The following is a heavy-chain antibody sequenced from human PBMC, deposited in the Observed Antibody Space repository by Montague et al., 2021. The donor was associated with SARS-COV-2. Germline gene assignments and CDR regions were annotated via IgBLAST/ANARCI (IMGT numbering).Heavy chain of an antibody. Sequence: SLRLSCAASGFTFSSYAMSWVRQAPGKGLEWVSVIYSGGSSTYYADSVKGRFTISRDNSKNTLYLQMNSLRAEDTAVYYCAKGAQGNAYYYYGMDVWGQGTTVIVSS. V-gene: IGHV3-23*03. CDR1: GFTFSSYA. CDR2: IYSGGSST. J-gene: IGHJ6*02. D-gene: IGHD1-1*01. CDR3: AKGAQGNAYYYYGMDV.